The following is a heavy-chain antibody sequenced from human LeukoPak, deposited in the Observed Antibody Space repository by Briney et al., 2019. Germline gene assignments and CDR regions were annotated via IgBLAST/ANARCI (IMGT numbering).Heavy chain of an antibody. Sequence: GASVKVSCNASGGTFSSYAISWVRQAPGQGLEWMGGIIPIFGTAYYAQKFQGRVTITADESTSPAYMELSSLRSEDTAVYYCARDSYYYDSSGNYWGQGTLVTVSS. J-gene: IGHJ4*02. D-gene: IGHD3-22*01. V-gene: IGHV1-69*13. CDR1: GGTFSSYA. CDR2: IIPIFGTA. CDR3: ARDSYYYDSSGNY.